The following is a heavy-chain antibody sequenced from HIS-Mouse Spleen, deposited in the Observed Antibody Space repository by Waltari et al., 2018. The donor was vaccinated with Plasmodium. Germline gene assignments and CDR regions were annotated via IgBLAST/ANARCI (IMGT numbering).Heavy chain of an antibody. CDR1: GFTFSDSS. CDR3: ARDLLVGTYYYYGMDV. V-gene: IGHV3-11*01. Sequence: QVQLVESGGCLVKPGGSLRLSCAASGFTFSDSSLTWIRQAPGKGLEWVSYISSSGSTIYYADSVKGRFTISRDNAKNSLYLQMNSLRAEDTAVYYCARDLLVGTYYYYGMDVWGQGTTVTVSS. D-gene: IGHD2-2*01. CDR2: ISSSGSTI. J-gene: IGHJ6*02.